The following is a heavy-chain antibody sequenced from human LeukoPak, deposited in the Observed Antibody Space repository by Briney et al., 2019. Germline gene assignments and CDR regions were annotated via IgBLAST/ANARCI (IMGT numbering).Heavy chain of an antibody. V-gene: IGHV3-66*01. D-gene: IGHD1-1*01. J-gene: IGHJ4*02. CDR1: GFTVSSNY. Sequence: GGSLRLSCAASGFTVSSNYMSWVRQAPGKGLEWVSVIYSGGDTYYGDSVKGRFTISRDNAKDTLYLQMNSLRAEDTAVYYCARARYNWNDDYWGQGTLVTVSS. CDR3: ARARYNWNDDY. CDR2: IYSGGDT.